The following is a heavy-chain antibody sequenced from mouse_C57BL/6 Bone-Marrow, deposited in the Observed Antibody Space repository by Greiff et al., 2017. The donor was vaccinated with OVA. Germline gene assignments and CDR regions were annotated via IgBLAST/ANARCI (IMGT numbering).Heavy chain of an antibody. D-gene: IGHD1-1*01. Sequence: VQLQQSGPELVKPGDSVKISCKASGYSFTGYFMNWVMQSHGKSLEWIGRINPYNGDTFYNQKFKGKATLTVDKSSSPAHMELRSLTSADTAVYYFAREGSGIYFYGSYPAWFAYWGKGTLVTVSA. CDR1: GYSFTGYF. CDR2: INPYNGDT. J-gene: IGHJ3*01. CDR3: AREGSGIYFYGSYPAWFAY. V-gene: IGHV1-20*01.